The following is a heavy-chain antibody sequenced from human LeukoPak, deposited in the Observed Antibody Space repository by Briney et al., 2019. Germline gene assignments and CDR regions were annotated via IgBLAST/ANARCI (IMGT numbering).Heavy chain of an antibody. V-gene: IGHV4-59*01. CDR2: IYYSGST. J-gene: IGHJ5*02. Sequence: SETLSLTCTVSGGSISSYYWSWIRQPPGKGLEWIGYIYYSGSTNYNPSLKSRVTISVDTSKNQFSLKLSSVTAADTAVYYCAGAFGEFSHWFDPWGQGTLVTVSS. CDR1: GGSISSYY. CDR3: AGAFGEFSHWFDP. D-gene: IGHD3-10*01.